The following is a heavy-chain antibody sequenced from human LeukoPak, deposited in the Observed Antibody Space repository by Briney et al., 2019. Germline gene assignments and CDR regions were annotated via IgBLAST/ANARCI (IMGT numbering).Heavy chain of an antibody. J-gene: IGHJ6*03. CDR1: GGSISSSSYY. CDR3: ARVQGSWYGYYYYYMDV. Sequence: SETLSLTCTVSGGSISSSSYYWGWIRQPPGKGLEWIGSIYYSGSTYYNPSLKSRVTISVDTSKNQFSLKLSSVTAADTAVYYCARVQGSWYGYYYYYMDVWGKGTTVTISS. V-gene: IGHV4-39*07. CDR2: IYYSGST. D-gene: IGHD6-13*01.